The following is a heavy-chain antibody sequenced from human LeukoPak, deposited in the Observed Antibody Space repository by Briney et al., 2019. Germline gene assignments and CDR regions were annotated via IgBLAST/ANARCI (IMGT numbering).Heavy chain of an antibody. CDR1: GGSISSYY. V-gene: IGHV4-59*12. CDR2: IYYSGST. J-gene: IGHJ4*02. D-gene: IGHD5-12*01. CDR3: ARATRGFDY. Sequence: SETLSLTCTVSGGSISSYYWSWIRQPPGKGLEWIGYIYYSGSTNYNPSLKSRVTISVDTSKNQLSLKLSSVTAADTAVYYCARATRGFDYWGQGTLVTVSS.